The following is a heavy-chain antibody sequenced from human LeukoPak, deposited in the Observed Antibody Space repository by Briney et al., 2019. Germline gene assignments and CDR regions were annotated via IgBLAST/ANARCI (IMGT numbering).Heavy chain of an antibody. CDR1: GFTFSSYW. V-gene: IGHV3-7*03. J-gene: IGHJ4*02. CDR3: ARDPYYYDSSGYSP. CDR2: IKQDGSEK. D-gene: IGHD3-22*01. Sequence: GGSLRLSCAASGFTFSSYWMSWVRQAPGKGLEWVANIKQDGSEKYYVDSVKGRFTISRDNAKNSLYQQMNSLRAEDTAVYYCARDPYYYDSSGYSPWGQGTLVTVSS.